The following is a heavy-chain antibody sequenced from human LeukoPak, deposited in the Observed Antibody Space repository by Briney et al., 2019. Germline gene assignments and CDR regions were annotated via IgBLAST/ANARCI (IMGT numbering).Heavy chain of an antibody. D-gene: IGHD6-13*01. J-gene: IGHJ4*02. CDR2: MNPNSGNT. V-gene: IGHV1-8*01. Sequence: ASVKVSCKASGYTFTSYDINWVRQATGQGLEWMGWMNPNSGNTGYAQKFQGRVTMTEDTSTDTAYMELSSLRSEDTAVYYCATGGVRIAAAGLDYWGQGTLVTVSS. CDR3: ATGGVRIAAAGLDY. CDR1: GYTFTSYD.